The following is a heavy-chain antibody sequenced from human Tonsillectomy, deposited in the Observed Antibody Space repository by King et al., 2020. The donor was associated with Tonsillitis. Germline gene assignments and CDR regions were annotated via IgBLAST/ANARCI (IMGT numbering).Heavy chain of an antibody. D-gene: IGHD6-19*01. CDR2: ISWNSGRR. Sequence: VQLVESGGGLVQPGRSLRLSCAASGFNFDDYAMHWVRQAPGKGLEWVSGISWNSGRRVYADSVKGRFTISRDNAKKCLYLQMSSLRADDTALYYCPKADQYSSDWRPLDFWGQGTLVTVSS. J-gene: IGHJ4*02. CDR1: GFNFDDYA. CDR3: PKADQYSSDWRPLDF. V-gene: IGHV3-9*01.